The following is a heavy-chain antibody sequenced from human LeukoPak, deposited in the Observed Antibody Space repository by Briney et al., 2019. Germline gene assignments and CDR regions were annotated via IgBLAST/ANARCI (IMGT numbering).Heavy chain of an antibody. Sequence: ASVKVPCKASGYTFTGYYMHWVRQAPGQGLEWMGWINPNSGGTNYAQKFQGRVTMTRDTSISTAYMELSRLRSDDTAVYYCARVPKYYDFWSGYLDYWGQGTLVTVSS. J-gene: IGHJ4*02. D-gene: IGHD3-3*01. CDR2: INPNSGGT. V-gene: IGHV1-2*02. CDR3: ARVPKYYDFWSGYLDY. CDR1: GYTFTGYY.